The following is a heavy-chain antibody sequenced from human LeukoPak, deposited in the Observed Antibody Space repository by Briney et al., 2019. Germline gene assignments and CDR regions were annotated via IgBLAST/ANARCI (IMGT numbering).Heavy chain of an antibody. J-gene: IGHJ4*02. CDR1: GFNFRSYA. V-gene: IGHV3-23*01. D-gene: IGHD2-8*01. CDR2: FTRNDETT. Sequence: GGSLRLSCAASGFNFRSYAMHWVRQAPGKGLEWVSGFTRNDETTSYADSVKGRFTISRDNSKNTLYLQMSSLRAEDTAVYYCAKVKVVGYSTFDYWGQGALVTVSS. CDR3: AKVKVVGYSTFDY.